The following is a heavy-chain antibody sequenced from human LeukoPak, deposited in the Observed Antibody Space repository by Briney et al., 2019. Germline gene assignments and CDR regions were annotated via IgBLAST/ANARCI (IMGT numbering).Heavy chain of an antibody. V-gene: IGHV1-46*01. CDR3: ARDEIVTLYYDSSGYDR. J-gene: IGHJ4*02. CDR1: GYTFTSYY. D-gene: IGHD3-22*01. CDR2: INPSGGST. Sequence: GASVKVSCKASGYTFTSYYMHWVRQAPGQRLEWMGIINPSGGSTSYAQKFQGRVTMTRDMSTSTVYMELSSLRSEDTAVYYCARDEIVTLYYDSSGYDRWGQGTLVTVSS.